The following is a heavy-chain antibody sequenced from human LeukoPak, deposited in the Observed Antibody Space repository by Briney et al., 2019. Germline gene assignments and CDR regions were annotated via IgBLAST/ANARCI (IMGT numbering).Heavy chain of an antibody. CDR3: ACSSQGKLLWFGEDEDY. V-gene: IGHV4-34*01. Sequence: SETLSLTCAVYGGSFSGYYWSWIRQPPGKGLEWIGEINHSGSTNYNPSLKSRVTISVDTSKNQFSLKLSSVNAADTAVYYCACSSQGKLLWFGEDEDYWGQGTLVTVSS. J-gene: IGHJ4*02. D-gene: IGHD3-10*01. CDR1: GGSFSGYY. CDR2: INHSGST.